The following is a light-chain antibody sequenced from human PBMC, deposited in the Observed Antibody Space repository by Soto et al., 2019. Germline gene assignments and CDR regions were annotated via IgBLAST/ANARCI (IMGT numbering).Light chain of an antibody. CDR2: GAS. J-gene: IGKJ4*01. CDR1: QSVAIY. Sequence: EVVMTQSPGTLSVSPGERATLSCRASQSVAIYVAWYQQKPGQAPRLLIYGASARATGIPARFSGSGSGTDFTLTISSLRSEDVAVYYCQQYNNWPMITFGGGTKVDIK. CDR3: QQYNNWPMIT. V-gene: IGKV3-15*01.